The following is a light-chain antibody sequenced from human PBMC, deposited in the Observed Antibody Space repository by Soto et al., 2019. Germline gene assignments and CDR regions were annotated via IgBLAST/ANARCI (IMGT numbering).Light chain of an antibody. CDR1: QNVGSF. Sequence: DIQMTQSPSSLSASVGDRVSFTCRAGQNVGSFVNWYQQKPGKAPRLLVYATSNLPSGVPSRTSGSGSGTEFTLTIRSLQPADSATYFCQQSYSAQYNFGQGTNVDIK. J-gene: IGKJ2*01. CDR2: ATS. V-gene: IGKV1-39*01. CDR3: QQSYSAQYN.